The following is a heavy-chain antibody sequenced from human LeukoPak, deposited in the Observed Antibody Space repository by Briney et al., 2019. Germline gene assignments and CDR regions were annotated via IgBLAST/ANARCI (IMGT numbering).Heavy chain of an antibody. CDR3: XREIVVVPAAISGFDY. V-gene: IGHV4-61*02. CDR1: GGSISSGSYY. D-gene: IGHD2-2*02. J-gene: IGHJ4*02. Sequence: SETLSLTCTVSGGSISSGSYYWSWIRQPAGKGLEWIGRIYTSGSTNYNPSLKSRVTISVDTSKNQFSLKLSSVTAADTAVYXXXREIVVVPAAISGFDYWGQGTLVTVSS. CDR2: IYTSGST.